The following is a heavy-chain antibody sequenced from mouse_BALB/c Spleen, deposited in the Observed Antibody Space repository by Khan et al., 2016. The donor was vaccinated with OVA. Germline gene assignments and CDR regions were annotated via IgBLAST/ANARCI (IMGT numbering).Heavy chain of an antibody. V-gene: IGHV2-9*02. CDR2: ICAGGST. CDR1: GFSLTSYG. J-gene: IGHJ1*01. CDR3: ARYYCNYGWCFDV. Sequence: QVQLKESGPAMVAPSQSLSITCTVSGFSLTSYGVHWVRQPPGKGLEWLGVICAGGSTNYNSALMSRLRISKDNSKSQVFLKMNSLQTDDTAMYYSARYYCNYGWCFDVWGAGTTVTVSS. D-gene: IGHD2-1*01.